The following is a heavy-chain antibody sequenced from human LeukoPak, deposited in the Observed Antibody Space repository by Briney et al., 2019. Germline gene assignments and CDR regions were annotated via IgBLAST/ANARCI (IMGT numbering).Heavy chain of an antibody. J-gene: IGHJ6*03. CDR2: IYYSGST. CDR3: ARVTPFHYYMDV. V-gene: IGHV4-59*01. CDR1: GGSISSYY. Sequence: SETLSLTCTVSGGSISSYYWSWIRQPPGKGLEWIGYIYYSGSTNYNPSLKSRVTISVDTSKNQFSLKLSSVTAADTAVYYCARVTPFHYYMDVWGKGTTVTVSS. D-gene: IGHD3-3*02.